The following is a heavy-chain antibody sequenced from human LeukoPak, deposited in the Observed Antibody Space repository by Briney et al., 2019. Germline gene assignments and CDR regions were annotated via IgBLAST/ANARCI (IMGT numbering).Heavy chain of an antibody. CDR1: GVTFTSYA. CDR3: AKIKWPHFDY. V-gene: IGHV3-23*01. D-gene: IGHD5-12*01. Sequence: PGGSLRLSCAASGVTFTSYAMSWVRQAPGKGLEWVSTLSASGGSTYYADFVKGRFTISRDNSKNTVYLQMNNLRAEDTAVYYCAKIKWPHFDYWGQGTLVTVSS. J-gene: IGHJ4*02. CDR2: LSASGGST.